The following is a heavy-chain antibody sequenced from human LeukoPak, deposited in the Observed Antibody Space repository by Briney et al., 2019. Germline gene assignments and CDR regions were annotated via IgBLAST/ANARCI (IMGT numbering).Heavy chain of an antibody. CDR2: ISWNSGSI. CDR3: ATDVAGGSGTFDY. Sequence: PGGSLRLSCAASGFTFDDYAMDWVRQAPGKGLEWVSGISWNSGSIGYADSVKGRFTISRDNAKNSLFLQMNSLRAEDTALYYCATDVAGGSGTFDYWGQGTLVTVFS. CDR1: GFTFDDYA. V-gene: IGHV3-9*01. J-gene: IGHJ4*02. D-gene: IGHD1-26*01.